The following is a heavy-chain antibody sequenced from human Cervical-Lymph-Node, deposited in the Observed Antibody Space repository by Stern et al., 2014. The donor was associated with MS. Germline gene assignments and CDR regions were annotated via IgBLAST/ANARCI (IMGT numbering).Heavy chain of an antibody. CDR2: INPGDSDT. J-gene: IGHJ4*02. CDR3: ARRHCASRSSCDYFDF. CDR1: GYSFPTYW. D-gene: IGHD1-26*01. Sequence: EMQLVESGAEVKKPGESLKISCKGSGYSFPTYWIGWVRQMPGKGLEWMGIINPGDSDTRYSPPFQGQVTISVDKSTSTAYLQWSSLKASDTAMYYCARRHCASRSSCDYFDFWGQGTLVTVSS. V-gene: IGHV5-51*01.